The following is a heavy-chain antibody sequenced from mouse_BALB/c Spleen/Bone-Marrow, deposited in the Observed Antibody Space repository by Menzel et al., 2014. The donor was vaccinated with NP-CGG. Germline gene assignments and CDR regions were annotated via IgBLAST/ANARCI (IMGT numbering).Heavy chain of an antibody. J-gene: IGHJ2*01. CDR1: GYSFPSYW. Sequence: VQLQQSGTVLARPGASVKMSCKASGYSFPSYWMHWVKQRPGQGLEWIGAIYPGNSDTNYNQNFKGKAKLTAVTSANTAYMELSSLTSEDSAVYYCTRRTAVLDYWGQGTTLTVSS. CDR2: IYPGNSDT. D-gene: IGHD4-1*01. V-gene: IGHV1-5*01. CDR3: TRRTAVLDY.